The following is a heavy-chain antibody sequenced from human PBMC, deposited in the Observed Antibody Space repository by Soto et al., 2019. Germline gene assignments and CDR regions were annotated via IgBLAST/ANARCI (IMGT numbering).Heavy chain of an antibody. CDR3: ARVRWVTTWDFDY. Sequence: EVQLVESGGGLVKPGGSLRLSCAASGFTFSDYTLNWVRQAPGKGLEWVSFITSSSYISYADSVKGRFTISRDDAKNSLYLQMNSLRAEDTAVYYCARVRWVTTWDFDYWGQGTLVTVSS. CDR2: ITSSSYI. V-gene: IGHV3-21*01. CDR1: GFTFSDYT. J-gene: IGHJ4*02. D-gene: IGHD4-17*01.